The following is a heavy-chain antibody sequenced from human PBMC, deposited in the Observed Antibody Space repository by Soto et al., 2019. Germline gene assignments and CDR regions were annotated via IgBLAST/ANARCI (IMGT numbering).Heavy chain of an antibody. D-gene: IGHD3-9*01. Sequence: QITLKESGPTLVKPTQTLTLTCSFSGFSLSTSGVGVGWISQPPGKALEWLALIYWDADKRYSPSLKRRLTTTKTTSKNRVILTMTNMDPVDTATYYCAHSAYYDILTCYHRLDPWGQGTLVTVSS. CDR2: IYWDADK. V-gene: IGHV2-5*02. CDR3: AHSAYYDILTCYHRLDP. CDR1: GFSLSTSGVG. J-gene: IGHJ5*02.